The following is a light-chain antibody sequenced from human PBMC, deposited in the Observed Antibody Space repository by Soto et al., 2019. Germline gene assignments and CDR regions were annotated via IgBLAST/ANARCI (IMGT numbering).Light chain of an antibody. CDR1: SSNIGARYD. CDR2: TNN. J-gene: IGLJ2*01. Sequence: QSVLTQPPSVSGAPGQRVTISCTGSSSNIGARYDVHWYQQLPGTTPKLLIYTNNNRPSGVPDRFSGSKSGTSASLAITGLQAEDEADYYCQSFDSSLSAVVFGGGTKVTVL. CDR3: QSFDSSLSAVV. V-gene: IGLV1-40*01.